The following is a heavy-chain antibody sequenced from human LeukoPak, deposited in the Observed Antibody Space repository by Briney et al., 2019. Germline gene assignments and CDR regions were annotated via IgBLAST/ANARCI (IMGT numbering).Heavy chain of an antibody. CDR1: GFTFSSYS. CDR3: ASSGSYRFDY. CDR2: ITASGTAM. J-gene: IGHJ4*02. Sequence: GGSLGLSCAASGFTFSSYSMNWVRQAPGKGLEWVSHITASGTAMFYADSVKGRFTISRDNAKNSLYLQMNSLRDEDTAVYYCASSGSYRFDYWGQGTLVTVSS. V-gene: IGHV3-48*02. D-gene: IGHD1-26*01.